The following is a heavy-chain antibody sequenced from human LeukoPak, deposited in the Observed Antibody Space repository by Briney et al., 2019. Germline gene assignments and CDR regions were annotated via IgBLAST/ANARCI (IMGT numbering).Heavy chain of an antibody. V-gene: IGHV1-69*01. CDR2: LIPIFGTA. J-gene: IGHJ4*02. D-gene: IGHD3-22*01. Sequence: VKDSSEASGGTLSVDTISWGAPDPGQRVWWGGGLIPIFGTANYAQKFQGRVTITADESTSTAYMELSSLRSEDTAVYYCARDFYDSSGYSVYWGQGTLVTVS. CDR1: GGTLSVDT. CDR3: ARDFYDSSGYSVY.